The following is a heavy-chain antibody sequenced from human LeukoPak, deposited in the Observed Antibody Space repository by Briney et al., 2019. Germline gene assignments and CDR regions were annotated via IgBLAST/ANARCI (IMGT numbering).Heavy chain of an antibody. CDR2: ISSSSSYI. Sequence: GGSLRLSCAASGFTFSSYGMHWVRQAPGKGLEWVSSISSSSSYIYYADSVKGRFTISRDNAKNSLYLQMNSLRAEDTAVYYCARDLFPSGRDLPEYYFDYRGQGTLVTVSS. D-gene: IGHD1-14*01. CDR1: GFTFSSYG. V-gene: IGHV3-21*01. J-gene: IGHJ4*02. CDR3: ARDLFPSGRDLPEYYFDY.